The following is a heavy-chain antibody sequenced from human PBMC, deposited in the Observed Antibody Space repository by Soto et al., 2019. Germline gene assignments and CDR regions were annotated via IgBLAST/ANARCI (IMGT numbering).Heavy chain of an antibody. CDR1: GGSISSSSYY. Sequence: SSETLSLTCTVSGGSISSSSYYWGWIRQPPGKGLEWIGSIYYSGSTYYNPSLKSRVTISVDTSKNQFSLKLSSVTAADTAVYYCAREARGVISGMDVWGQGTTVTVSS. V-gene: IGHV4-39*02. CDR2: IYYSGST. J-gene: IGHJ6*02. CDR3: AREARGVISGMDV. D-gene: IGHD3-10*01.